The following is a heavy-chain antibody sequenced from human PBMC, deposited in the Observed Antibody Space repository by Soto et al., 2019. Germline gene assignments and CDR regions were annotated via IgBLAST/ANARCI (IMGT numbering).Heavy chain of an antibody. D-gene: IGHD3-9*01. CDR3: ASTYYDILTGYYNDPTYYGMDV. CDR2: IYYSGST. CDR1: GGSISSSSYY. V-gene: IGHV4-39*01. J-gene: IGHJ6*02. Sequence: SETLSLTCTVSGGSISSSSYYWGWIRQPPGKGLEWIGSIYYSGSTYYNPSLKSRVTISVDTSKNQFSLKLSSVTAADTAVYYCASTYYDILTGYYNDPTYYGMDVWGQGTTVTVSS.